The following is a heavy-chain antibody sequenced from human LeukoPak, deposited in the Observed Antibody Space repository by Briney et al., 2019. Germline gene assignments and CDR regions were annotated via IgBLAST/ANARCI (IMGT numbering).Heavy chain of an antibody. J-gene: IGHJ3*02. CDR1: GGSISSYY. CDR2: IYYSGST. CDR3: ARVKAGSYYAFDI. Sequence: PSETLSLTCTVSGGSISSYYWSWIRQPPGKGLEWIGYIYYSGSTNYNPSLKSRVTISVDTSKNQFSLKLSFVTAADTAVYYCARVKAGSYYAFDIWGQGTMVTVSS. V-gene: IGHV4-59*08. D-gene: IGHD1-26*01.